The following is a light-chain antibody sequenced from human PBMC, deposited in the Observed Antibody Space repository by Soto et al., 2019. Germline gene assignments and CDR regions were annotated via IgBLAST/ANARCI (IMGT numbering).Light chain of an antibody. J-gene: IGLJ2*01. CDR2: DVS. CDR1: SSDVGGYNY. V-gene: IGLV2-14*01. Sequence: QSVLTQPASVSGSPGQSITISCTGTSSDVGGYNYVSWYQQHPGKAPKLMIYDVSNRPSGVSNRFAGSKSGNTASLTSSGRQAEDEDDYYCSSYTSSSTPVVFGGGTKLTVL. CDR3: SSYTSSSTPVV.